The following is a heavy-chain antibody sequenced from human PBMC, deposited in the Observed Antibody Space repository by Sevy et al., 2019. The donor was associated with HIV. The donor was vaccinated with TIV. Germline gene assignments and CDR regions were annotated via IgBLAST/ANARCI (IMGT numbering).Heavy chain of an antibody. Sequence: GGSLRLSCAASGFTFRNYVMNWVRQPPGKGLEWVSVISDGGGTTYYADSVKGRFTISGDDSKSTLYLQMNGLRVEDTAVYFCAKRVAGALAALDIWGQGTMVTVSS. V-gene: IGHV3-23*01. D-gene: IGHD3-10*01. CDR3: AKRVAGALAALDI. CDR1: GFTFRNYV. CDR2: ISDGGGTT. J-gene: IGHJ3*02.